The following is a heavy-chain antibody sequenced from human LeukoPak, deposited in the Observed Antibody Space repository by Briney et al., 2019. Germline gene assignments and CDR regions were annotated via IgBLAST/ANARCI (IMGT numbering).Heavy chain of an antibody. CDR2: IYHSGST. CDR3: ARNRSVTTTPGFDH. CDR1: GYSIRGDDY. J-gene: IGHJ4*02. V-gene: IGHV4-38-2*01. Sequence: PSETLSLTCAVSGYSIRGDDYWGGIRRSPGKGREGIGSIYHSGSTHYTPSLKSRVTISVATSKNQFSLMLNSVTAADTAVYYCARNRSVTTTPGFDHWGQGTLVTVSS. D-gene: IGHD4-17*01.